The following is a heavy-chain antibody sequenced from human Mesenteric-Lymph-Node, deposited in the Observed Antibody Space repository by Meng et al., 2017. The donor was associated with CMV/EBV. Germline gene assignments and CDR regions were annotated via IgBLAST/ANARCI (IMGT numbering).Heavy chain of an antibody. V-gene: IGHV3-53*01. CDR1: GLSVSDNY. CDR2: LYTFGTT. Sequence: GESLKISCAASGLSVSDNYMSWVRQAPGKGLEWVAGLYTFGTTSYADSVKGRFTISRDNSKNTLYLQMNSLRAEDTAVYYCAKLVPAAMVDYWGQGTLVTVSS. D-gene: IGHD2-2*01. J-gene: IGHJ4*02. CDR3: AKLVPAAMVDY.